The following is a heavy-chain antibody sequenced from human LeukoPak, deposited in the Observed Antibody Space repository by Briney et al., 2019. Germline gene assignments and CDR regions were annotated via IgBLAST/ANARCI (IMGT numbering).Heavy chain of an antibody. J-gene: IGHJ4*02. CDR3: ARPAVYDSSGPMEY. Sequence: SETLSLTCTVSGGSISSSSYYWGWIRQPPGKGLEWIGSIYYSGSTYYNPSLKSRVTISVDTSKNQFFLKLSSVTAADTAVYYCARPAVYDSSGPMEYWGQGTLVTVSS. D-gene: IGHD3-22*01. CDR2: IYYSGST. CDR1: GGSISSSSYY. V-gene: IGHV4-39*01.